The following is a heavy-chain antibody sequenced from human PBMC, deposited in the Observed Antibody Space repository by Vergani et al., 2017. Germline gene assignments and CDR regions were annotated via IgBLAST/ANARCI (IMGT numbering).Heavy chain of an antibody. V-gene: IGHV3-30*02. Sequence: QVQLVESGGGVVQPGGSLRLSCAASGFTFSSYGMHWVRQAPGKGLEWVAFIRYDGSNKYYADSVKGRFTISRDNSKNTLYLQMNSLRAEDTAVYYCAKWAYGWELPFDYWGQGTLVTVSS. D-gene: IGHD1-26*01. CDR2: IRYDGSNK. CDR3: AKWAYGWELPFDY. CDR1: GFTFSSYG. J-gene: IGHJ4*02.